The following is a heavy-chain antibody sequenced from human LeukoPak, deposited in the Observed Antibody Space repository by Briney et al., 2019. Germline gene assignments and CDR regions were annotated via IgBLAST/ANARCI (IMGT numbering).Heavy chain of an antibody. CDR2: ISGSGGST. CDR3: AKPLEDIVLMVYASDY. Sequence: GGSLRLSCAASGFTFSSYAMSWVRQAPGKGLEGVSAISGSGGSTYYADSVKGRFTISRDNSKNTLYLQMNSLRAEDTAVYYCAKPLEDIVLMVYASDYWGQGTLVTVSS. D-gene: IGHD2-8*01. V-gene: IGHV3-23*01. CDR1: GFTFSSYA. J-gene: IGHJ4*02.